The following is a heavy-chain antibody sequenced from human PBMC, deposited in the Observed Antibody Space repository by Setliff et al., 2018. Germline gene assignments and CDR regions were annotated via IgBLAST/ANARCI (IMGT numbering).Heavy chain of an antibody. D-gene: IGHD3-22*01. J-gene: IGHJ3*02. CDR3: ARDVFPHHYEGAFDI. CDR1: GYTFTSHY. V-gene: IGHV1-46*01. Sequence: ASVKVSCKASGYTFTSHYMHWVRRAPGLGLEWMGTINPSSGRTSYAQKFQGRVTTTRDTSTSTVYMDMSSLRSEDTAVYYCARDVFPHHYEGAFDIWGQGTMVTVSS. CDR2: INPSSGRT.